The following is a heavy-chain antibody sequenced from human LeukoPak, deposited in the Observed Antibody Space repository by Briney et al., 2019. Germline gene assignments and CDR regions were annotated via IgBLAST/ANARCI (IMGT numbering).Heavy chain of an antibody. V-gene: IGHV3-30*18. D-gene: IGHD2-2*01. J-gene: IGHJ6*04. CDR3: AKDLDEVVPAAPTYYYYGMDV. CDR1: GFTFSSYG. CDR2: ISYDGSNK. Sequence: PGGSLRLSCAASGFTFSSYGMHWVRQAPGKGLEWVAVISYDGSNKYYADSVKGRFTISRDNSKNTLYLQMNSLRAEDTAVYYCAKDLDEVVPAAPTYYYYGMDVWGKWTTVTVSS.